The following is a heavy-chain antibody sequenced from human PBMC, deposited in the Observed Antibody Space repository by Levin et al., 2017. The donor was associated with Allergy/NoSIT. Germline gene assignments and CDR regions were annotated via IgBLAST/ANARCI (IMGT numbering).Heavy chain of an antibody. CDR2: MNPNSGNT. Sequence: ASVKVSCKASGYTFTSYDINWVRQATGQGLEWMGWMNPNSGNTGYAQKFQGRVTMTRNTSISTAYMELSSLRSEDTAVYYCARGGTDYYYYGMDVWGQGTTVTVSS. D-gene: IGHD6-13*01. CDR3: ARGGTDYYYYGMDV. V-gene: IGHV1-8*01. J-gene: IGHJ6*02. CDR1: GYTFTSYD.